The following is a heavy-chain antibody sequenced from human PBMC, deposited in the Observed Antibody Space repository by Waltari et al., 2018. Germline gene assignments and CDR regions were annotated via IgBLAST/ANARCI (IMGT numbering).Heavy chain of an antibody. CDR3: TREDYGGKDY. Sequence: EVQLAESGGGLVQPGESLRLSGAACGFPFSPYWMHWVSQGPGKGLVWVSRINTDGSTINYADSVKGRFTISRDNAKNTLYLQMNSLRAEDTAVYYCTREDYGGKDYWGQGTLVTVSS. CDR2: INTDGSTI. J-gene: IGHJ4*02. D-gene: IGHD4-17*01. V-gene: IGHV3-74*01. CDR1: GFPFSPYW.